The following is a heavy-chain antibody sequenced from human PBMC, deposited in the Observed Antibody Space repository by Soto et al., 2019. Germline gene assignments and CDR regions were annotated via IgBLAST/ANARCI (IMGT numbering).Heavy chain of an antibody. Sequence: SETLSLTCAVYGGSFSDYYWSWIRQPPGKGLEWIGEINPSGSTNYNPSLKSRVTISVDTSKNQFSLRLSSVTAADTAVYYCARVGKSSSSQANNYLDVWGKGTTVTVSS. V-gene: IGHV4-34*01. CDR2: INPSGST. J-gene: IGHJ6*03. CDR3: ARVGKSSSSQANNYLDV. D-gene: IGHD6-6*01. CDR1: GGSFSDYY.